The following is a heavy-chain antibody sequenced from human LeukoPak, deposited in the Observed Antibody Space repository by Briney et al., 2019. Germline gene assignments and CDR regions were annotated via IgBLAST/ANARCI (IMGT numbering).Heavy chain of an antibody. CDR3: AKGIGGSCYSGIDY. Sequence: GGSLRLSCAASGFTFSSYAMSWVRQAPGKGLEWVSAISGGVGSTYYADSVKGRFTISRDNSKNTLYLQMNGLRADDTAVYYCAKGIGGSCYSGIDYWGQGILVTVSS. D-gene: IGHD2-15*01. CDR2: ISGGVGST. V-gene: IGHV3-23*01. J-gene: IGHJ4*02. CDR1: GFTFSSYA.